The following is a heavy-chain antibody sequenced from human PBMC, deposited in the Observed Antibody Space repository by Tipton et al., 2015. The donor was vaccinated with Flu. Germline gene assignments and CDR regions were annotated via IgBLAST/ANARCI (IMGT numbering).Heavy chain of an antibody. CDR1: GGSFSGYY. V-gene: IGHV4-34*01. Sequence: GLVKPSETLTLTCSVYGGSFSGYYWTWIRQPPGKGLEWIGEINHSGSTNYNPSLKSRVTISVDTSKNQFSLRLSSVTAADTAVYYCARGLYGSGSYQRRYFDSWGQGTLVTVSS. D-gene: IGHD3-10*01. CDR3: ARGLYGSGSYQRRYFDS. CDR2: INHSGST. J-gene: IGHJ4*02.